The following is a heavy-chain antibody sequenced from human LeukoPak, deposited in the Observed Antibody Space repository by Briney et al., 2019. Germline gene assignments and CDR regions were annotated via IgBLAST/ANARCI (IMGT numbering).Heavy chain of an antibody. CDR3: ATNLFPARWVAVAGTQVDY. CDR2: INPNSGGT. D-gene: IGHD6-19*01. CDR1: GYTFTGYY. V-gene: IGHV1-2*02. Sequence: ASVKVSCKASGYTFTGYYMHWVRQAPGQGLEWMGWINPNSGGTNYAQKFQGRVTMTRDTSISTAYMELSRLRSDDTAVYYCATNLFPARWVAVAGTQVDYWGQGTLVTVSS. J-gene: IGHJ4*02.